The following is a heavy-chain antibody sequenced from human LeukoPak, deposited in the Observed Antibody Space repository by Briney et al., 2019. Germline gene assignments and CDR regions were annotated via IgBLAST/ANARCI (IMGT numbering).Heavy chain of an antibody. J-gene: IGHJ3*02. CDR2: ISGSGGST. V-gene: IGHV3-23*01. D-gene: IGHD3-22*01. CDR3: ARGLRDSSGYYLDAFDI. CDR1: GFTFSSYG. Sequence: PGGSLRLSCAASGFTFSSYGMSWVRQAPGKGLEWVSAISGSGGSTYYADSVKGRFTISRDNSKNTLYLQMNSLRAEDTAVYYCARGLRDSSGYYLDAFDIWGQGTMVTVSS.